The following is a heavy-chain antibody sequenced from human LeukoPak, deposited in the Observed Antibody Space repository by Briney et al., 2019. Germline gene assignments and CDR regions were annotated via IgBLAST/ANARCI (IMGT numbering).Heavy chain of an antibody. CDR3: SRGSITNWNWFDP. Sequence: ASVKVSCKASGYVFTDYSIHWVRPAPGQGLEWVGWINTKSGGTNSAQKFQGRVTMTRDTSITTAYMELSRLTSDDTAVYYCSRGSITNWNWFDPWGQGTLVTVSS. V-gene: IGHV1-2*02. D-gene: IGHD1-1*01. CDR1: GYVFTDYS. J-gene: IGHJ5*02. CDR2: INTKSGGT.